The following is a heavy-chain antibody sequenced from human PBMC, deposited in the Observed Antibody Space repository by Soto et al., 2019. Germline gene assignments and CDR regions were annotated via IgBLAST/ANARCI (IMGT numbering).Heavy chain of an antibody. Sequence: EVQLVEAGGGLVQPGGSLSLSCEASGFTFRNYDMHCVRQGTGKGLEWVSGISAAGDPDYADSVEGRFTISRENAQNSFFLQMNSLRVGDTAVYYCARTDRDFYGLDVWGQGTTVIVSS. J-gene: IGHJ6*02. V-gene: IGHV3-13*05. CDR3: ARTDRDFYGLDV. CDR1: GFTFRNYD. CDR2: ISAAGDP.